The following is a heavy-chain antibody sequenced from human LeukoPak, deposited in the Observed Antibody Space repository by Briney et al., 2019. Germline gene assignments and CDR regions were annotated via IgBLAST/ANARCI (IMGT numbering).Heavy chain of an antibody. V-gene: IGHV3-23*01. CDR1: GFIFYDYV. J-gene: IGHJ3*02. Sequence: GGSLRLSCATSGFIFYDYVINWVRQAPGKGLEWVSDISGSGGSTSYADSVEGRFTISRDNSKNTLYLQMDSLRAEDTAVYYCAKSPGLVEVDAFDIWGQGTMVTVSS. D-gene: IGHD3-22*01. CDR2: ISGSGGST. CDR3: AKSPGLVEVDAFDI.